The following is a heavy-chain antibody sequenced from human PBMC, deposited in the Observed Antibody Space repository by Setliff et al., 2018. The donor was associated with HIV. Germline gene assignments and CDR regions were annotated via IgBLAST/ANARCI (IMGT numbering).Heavy chain of an antibody. CDR3: AGTAGWELPPRLYYYYYYMDV. J-gene: IGHJ6*03. CDR2: IIPIFGTA. CDR1: GGTFSSYA. D-gene: IGHD1-26*01. Sequence: ASVKVSCKASGGTFSSYAISWVRQAPGQGLEWMRGIIPIFGTANYAQKFQGRVTITTDEYTSTAYMELSSLRSEDTAVYYCAGTAGWELPPRLYYYYYYMDVWGKGTTVTVSS. V-gene: IGHV1-69*05.